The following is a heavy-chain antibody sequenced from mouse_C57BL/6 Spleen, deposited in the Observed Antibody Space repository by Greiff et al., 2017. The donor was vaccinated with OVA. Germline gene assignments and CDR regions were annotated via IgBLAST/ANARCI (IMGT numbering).Heavy chain of an antibody. CDR2: IFPGSGST. V-gene: IGHV1-75*01. Sequence: LEESGPELVKPGASVKISCKSSGYTFTDYYINWVQQRPGQGLEWIGWIFPGSGSTYYNETFKGKATLTVDNSSSTAYMLLSSLTSEDSAVYFCAAGTDAMDYWGQGTSVTVSS. CDR1: GYTFTDYY. CDR3: AAGTDAMDY. J-gene: IGHJ4*01. D-gene: IGHD4-1*01.